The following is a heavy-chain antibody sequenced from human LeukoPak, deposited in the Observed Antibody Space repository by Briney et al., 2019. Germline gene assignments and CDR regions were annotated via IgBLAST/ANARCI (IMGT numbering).Heavy chain of an antibody. CDR1: GGSFSGYY. V-gene: IGHV4-34*01. Sequence: SETLSLTCAVYGGSFSGYYWSWIRQPPGKGLEWIGEINHSGSTNYNPSLKSRVTISVDTSKNQFSLKLSSVTAADTAVYYCARQGRTGYCSGGSCPGRWFDPWGQGTLVTVSS. CDR3: ARQGRTGYCSGGSCPGRWFDP. CDR2: INHSGST. D-gene: IGHD2-15*01. J-gene: IGHJ5*02.